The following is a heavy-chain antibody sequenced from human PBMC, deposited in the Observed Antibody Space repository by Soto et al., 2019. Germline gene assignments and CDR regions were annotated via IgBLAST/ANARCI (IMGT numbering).Heavy chain of an antibody. CDR3: AREKVGTTHFDY. V-gene: IGHV4-31*03. Sequence: SETLSLTCTVSGGSISSGGYSWSWIRQHPGKGLECIGYIYYSGSTYYNPSLKSRVTISVDTSKNQFSLKLSSVTAEDTAVYYCAREKVGTTHFDYWGQGTTVTVSS. CDR2: IYYSGST. D-gene: IGHD1-26*01. J-gene: IGHJ4*02. CDR1: GGSISSGGYS.